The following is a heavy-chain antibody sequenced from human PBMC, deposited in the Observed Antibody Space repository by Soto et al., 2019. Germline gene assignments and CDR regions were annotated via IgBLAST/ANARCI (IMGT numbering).Heavy chain of an antibody. V-gene: IGHV4-4*02. Sequence: QVQLQESGPGLVKPSETLSLTCAVTSGSISNGEWWTWVRQPPGKGLEWIGEVHQRGSNNFNPSLKSRVTISIDKSENHFSLRLSSVTAADTAVYYCAGRMGSRPAWGQGTLVTVSS. J-gene: IGHJ4*02. D-gene: IGHD6-13*01. CDR2: VHQRGSN. CDR1: SGSISNGEW. CDR3: AGRMGSRPA.